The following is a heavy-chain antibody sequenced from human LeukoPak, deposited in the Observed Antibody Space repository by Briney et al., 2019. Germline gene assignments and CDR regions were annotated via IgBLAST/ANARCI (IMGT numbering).Heavy chain of an antibody. CDR2: IYSGGTT. CDR3: ARVRGGTGAHFDY. CDR1: GFTVSGNY. V-gene: IGHV3-53*01. D-gene: IGHD1-1*01. J-gene: IGHJ4*02. Sequence: PGGSLRLSCAASGFTVSGNYMSWVRQAPGKGLDWVSVIYSGGTTYYADSVKGRFTISRDISKNTLYLQMNSLRVEDTAVYYCARVRGGTGAHFDYWGQGTLVTVSS.